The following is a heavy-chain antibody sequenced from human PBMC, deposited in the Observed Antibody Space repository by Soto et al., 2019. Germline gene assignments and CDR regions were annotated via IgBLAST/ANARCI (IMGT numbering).Heavy chain of an antibody. V-gene: IGHV4-59*08. Sequence: PSETLSLTCTVSGGSISSYYWSWIRQPPGKGLEWIGYFFYSGSTNYNPSLKSRVTISVDTSKNQFSLKLSSVTAADTAVYYCARHSNEYRKSLDYWGQGTLVTVSS. CDR1: GGSISSYY. CDR3: ARHSNEYRKSLDY. D-gene: IGHD1-1*01. CDR2: FFYSGST. J-gene: IGHJ4*02.